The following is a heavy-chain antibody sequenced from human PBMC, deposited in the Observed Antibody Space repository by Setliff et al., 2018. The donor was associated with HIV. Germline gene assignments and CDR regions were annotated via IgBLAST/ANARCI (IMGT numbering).Heavy chain of an antibody. CDR1: GFTFSSYS. D-gene: IGHD2-2*01. CDR2: ISSSSSTI. J-gene: IGHJ4*02. V-gene: IGHV3-48*01. CDR3: ARDHRSSPYYFDY. Sequence: GGSLRLSCAASGFTFSSYSMNWVRQAPGKGLEWVSCISSSSSTIYYADSVKGRFTISRDNAKNSLYLQMNSLRAEDTAVYYCARDHRSSPYYFDYWGQGTLVTVSS.